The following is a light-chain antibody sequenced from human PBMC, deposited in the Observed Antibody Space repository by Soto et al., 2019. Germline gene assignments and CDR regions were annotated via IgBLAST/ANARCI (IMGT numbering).Light chain of an antibody. CDR1: SSDVGSYNL. J-gene: IGLJ1*01. Sequence: LAQPASVSGSPGQSITISCTGTSSDVGSYNLVSWYQQHPGKAPKLMIYEVSKRPSGVSNRFSGSKSGNTASLTISGLQAEDEADYYCCSYAGSSTYYVFGTGTKVTVL. CDR2: EVS. V-gene: IGLV2-23*02. CDR3: CSYAGSSTYYV.